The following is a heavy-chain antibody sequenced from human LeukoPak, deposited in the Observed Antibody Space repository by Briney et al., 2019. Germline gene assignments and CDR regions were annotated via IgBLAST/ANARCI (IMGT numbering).Heavy chain of an antibody. J-gene: IGHJ4*02. Sequence: SETLSLTCAVYGGSFSGYYWSWVRQPPGKGLEWIGEINHSGSTNYNPSLTSRGTISVDTSKNQFSPKLSSVTAAATAVYYSANDSYWGQGTLVTAPS. CDR2: INHSGST. CDR3: ANDSY. V-gene: IGHV4-34*01. D-gene: IGHD3-22*01. CDR1: GGSFSGYY.